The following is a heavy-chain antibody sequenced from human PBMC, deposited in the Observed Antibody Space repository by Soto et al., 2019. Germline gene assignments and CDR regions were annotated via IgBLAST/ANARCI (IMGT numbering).Heavy chain of an antibody. CDR1: GFTFSDYY. J-gene: IGHJ6*02. V-gene: IGHV3-11*06. Sequence: PGGSLRLSCAASGFTFSDYYMSWIRQAPGKGLEWVSYISSSSSYTNYADSVKGRFTISRDNAKNSLYLQMNSLRAEDTAVYYCAREGATIFGVVIVYYYGMDVWGQGTTVTVSS. D-gene: IGHD3-3*01. CDR3: AREGATIFGVVIVYYYGMDV. CDR2: ISSSSSYT.